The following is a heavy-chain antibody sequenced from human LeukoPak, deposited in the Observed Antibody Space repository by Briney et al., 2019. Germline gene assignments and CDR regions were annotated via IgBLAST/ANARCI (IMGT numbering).Heavy chain of an antibody. CDR3: ARGTALPGVDY. CDR2: INHDGSEK. V-gene: IGHV3-7*01. CDR1: GFPFSNSW. Sequence: GGSLELSCAASGFPFSNSWMNWFRQAPGRLEWVAHINHDGSEKNYVDSVEGRFTITRDNTKKSLYLQMNSLGAEDTAVYYCARGTALPGVDYWGQGTLVIVSS. D-gene: IGHD3-10*01. J-gene: IGHJ4*02.